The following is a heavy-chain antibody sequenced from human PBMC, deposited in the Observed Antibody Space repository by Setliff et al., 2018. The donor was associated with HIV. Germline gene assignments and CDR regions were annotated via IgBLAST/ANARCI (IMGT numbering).Heavy chain of an antibody. CDR2: ISGSGGST. Sequence: GGSLRLSCAASGFTFSSYAMSWVRQAPGKGLEWVSAISGSGGSTYYADSVKGRFTISRENSKNMLYLQMNSLRAEDTAVYYCARVHYCSSTRCYIFDNWGPGTLVTVSS. J-gene: IGHJ4*02. D-gene: IGHD2-2*02. CDR3: ARVHYCSSTRCYIFDN. CDR1: GFTFSSYA. V-gene: IGHV3-23*01.